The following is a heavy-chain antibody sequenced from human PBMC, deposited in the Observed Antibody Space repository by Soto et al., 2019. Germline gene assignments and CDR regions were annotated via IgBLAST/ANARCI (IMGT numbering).Heavy chain of an antibody. J-gene: IGHJ6*02. D-gene: IGHD5-12*01. CDR3: ARPLSYSGYDWHYYGMDV. CDR2: TYYSGST. CDR1: GGSISSSSYY. V-gene: IGHV4-39*01. Sequence: QLQLQESGPGLVKPSETLSLTCTVSGGSISSSSYYWGWIRQPPGKGLEWIGSTYYSGSTYYNPSLKSRVTISVDTSKNQFSLKLSSVTAADTAVYYCARPLSYSGYDWHYYGMDVWGQGTTVTVSS.